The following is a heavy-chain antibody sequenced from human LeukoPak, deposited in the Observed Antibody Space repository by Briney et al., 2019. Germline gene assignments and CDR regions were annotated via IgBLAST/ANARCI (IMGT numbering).Heavy chain of an antibody. J-gene: IGHJ6*02. Sequence: GGSLRLSCAASGFTFSSYSMNWVRQAPGKGLEWVSSISSSSSYIYYADSVMGRFTISRDNAKNSLYLQMNSLRAEDTAVYYCASGPSGMDVWGQGTTVTVSS. V-gene: IGHV3-21*04. CDR1: GFTFSSYS. CDR2: ISSSSSYI. CDR3: ASGPSGMDV.